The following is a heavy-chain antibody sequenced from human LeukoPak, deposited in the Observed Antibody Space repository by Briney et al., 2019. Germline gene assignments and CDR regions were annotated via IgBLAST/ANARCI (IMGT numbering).Heavy chain of an antibody. J-gene: IGHJ5*02. D-gene: IGHD3-3*01. CDR2: ISGSGGST. V-gene: IGHV3-23*01. CDR3: ARDSELLEWLPDSDL. Sequence: AGGSLRLSCAASGFTFSSYAMSWVRQAPGKGLEWVSAISGSGGSTYYADSVKGRFTVSRDNAKNSVYLQMNSLRAEDTAVYYCARDSELLEWLPDSDLWGQGTLVTVSS. CDR1: GFTFSSYA.